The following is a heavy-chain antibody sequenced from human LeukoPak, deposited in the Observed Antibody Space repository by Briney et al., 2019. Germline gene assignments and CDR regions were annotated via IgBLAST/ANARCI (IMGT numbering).Heavy chain of an antibody. J-gene: IGHJ4*02. CDR2: IPGSGATT. Sequence: GGSLRLSCAAAGFTFSTFGMSWVRRAPGKGPEWVSGIPGSGATTYYADSVKGRFTISRDHSQNTLYLQMNTLRAEDTAVYYCAKVVSGFHYDCWGQGTLVTVSS. V-gene: IGHV3-23*01. CDR3: AKVVSGFHYDC. D-gene: IGHD1-26*01. CDR1: GFTFSTFG.